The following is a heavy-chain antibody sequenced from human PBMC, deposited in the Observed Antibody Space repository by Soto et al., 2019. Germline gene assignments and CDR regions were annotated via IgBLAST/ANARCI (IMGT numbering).Heavy chain of an antibody. V-gene: IGHV3-7*04. J-gene: IGHJ4*02. Sequence: GGSLRLSCAAPGFTFSSYWMTWVRQAPGKGLEWLANINKDGSEKNYVDSVKGRLTISGDNAKNSLSVQVNSLRAADTAVYYCARDTKGATSVENWGQGTLVTVSS. CDR3: ARDTKGATSVEN. D-gene: IGHD1-26*01. CDR2: INKDGSEK. CDR1: GFTFSSYW.